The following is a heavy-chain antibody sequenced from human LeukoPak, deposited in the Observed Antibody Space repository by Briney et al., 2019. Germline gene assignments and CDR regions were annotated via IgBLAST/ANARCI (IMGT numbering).Heavy chain of an antibody. J-gene: IGHJ3*02. CDR3: ARKLTGSFDI. V-gene: IGHV3-21*01. D-gene: IGHD7-27*01. Sequence: GGSLRPSCAASGFTFSSYGTNCVRQAPGKGLEWVSSISGTIAYIYYADSVRGRFTISRDNAKNSLYLQMNSLRAEDTAVYYCARKLTGSFDIWGQGTMVTVSS. CDR1: GFTFSSYG. CDR2: ISGTIAYI.